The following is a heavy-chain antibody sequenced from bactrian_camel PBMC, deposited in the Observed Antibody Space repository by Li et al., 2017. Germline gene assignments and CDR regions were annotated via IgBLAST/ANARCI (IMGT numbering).Heavy chain of an antibody. D-gene: IGHD7*01. Sequence: HVQLVESGGGSVQAGGSLRLSCAASGNTYNTFCMVWFRQAPGKAREMVAYVEGDGVIWHTDSVRGRFTISRDIVANRVYLEMNNLTPIDTAKYVCAADQRGGNCPPPYALYEYATSGHGTQVTVS. J-gene: IGHJ6*01. CDR2: VEGDGVI. V-gene: IGHV3S57*01. CDR1: GNTYNTFC. CDR3: AADQRGGNCPPPYALYEYAT.